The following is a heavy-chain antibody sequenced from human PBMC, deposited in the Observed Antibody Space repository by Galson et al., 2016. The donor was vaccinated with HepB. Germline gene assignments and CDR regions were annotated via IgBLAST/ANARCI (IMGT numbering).Heavy chain of an antibody. Sequence: SLRLSCAASGFSFTNLALTWVRQAPGGGLDWASGITGRVNAPHYADFVKGRFTFSRDNSKNTLYLYMNNLTAGATAIYYCGKHGGFDYWGQGALVTVSS. V-gene: IGHV3-23*01. D-gene: IGHD3-16*01. CDR2: ITGRVNAP. CDR3: GKHGGFDY. J-gene: IGHJ4*02. CDR1: GFSFTNLA.